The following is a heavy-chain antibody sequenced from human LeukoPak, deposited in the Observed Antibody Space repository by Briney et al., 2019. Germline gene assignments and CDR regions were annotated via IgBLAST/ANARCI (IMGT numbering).Heavy chain of an antibody. CDR1: GFTFRNYG. D-gene: IGHD2-8*02. V-gene: IGHV3-30*02. CDR3: AKDPGASVPGFHMDV. Sequence: GSLRLSCATSGFTFRNYGMHWVRHATGKGLEWVSFIWSDGNNRFYADSVKGRFTISRDNSKNMLYLQMDSLRPEDTAVYYCAKDPGASVPGFHMDVWGKGPTVIVSS. CDR2: IWSDGNNR. J-gene: IGHJ6*03.